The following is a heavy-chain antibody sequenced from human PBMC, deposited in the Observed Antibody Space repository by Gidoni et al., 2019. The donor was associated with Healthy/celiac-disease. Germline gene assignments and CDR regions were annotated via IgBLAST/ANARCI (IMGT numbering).Heavy chain of an antibody. CDR2: IYYSGST. Sequence: QLQLQESGPGLVKPSETLSLTCPVPGCSLRRRTYHWGWLRPPPGKGLEWIGSIYYSGSTYYNPSLKSRVTISVDTSKNQFSLKLSSVTAADTAVYYCARRLLGIAAAGTSSWFDPWGQGTLVTVSS. D-gene: IGHD6-13*01. V-gene: IGHV4-39*01. CDR3: ARRLLGIAAAGTSSWFDP. J-gene: IGHJ5*02. CDR1: GCSLRRRTYH.